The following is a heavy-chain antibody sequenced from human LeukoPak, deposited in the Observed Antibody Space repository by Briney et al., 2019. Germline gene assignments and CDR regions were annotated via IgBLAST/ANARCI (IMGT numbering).Heavy chain of an antibody. CDR1: GFNFDDHG. V-gene: IGHV3-20*01. CDR2: INWNGGAT. D-gene: IGHD6-19*01. CDR3: ARVDLGSGWPDWYFDL. Sequence: GGSLRLSCAASGFNFDDHGMSWVRQAPGKGLEWVSGINWNGGATGYADSVKGRFTISRDKGKSSLYLQMNSLRADDTALYHCARVDLGSGWPDWYFDLWGRGTLVTVSS. J-gene: IGHJ2*01.